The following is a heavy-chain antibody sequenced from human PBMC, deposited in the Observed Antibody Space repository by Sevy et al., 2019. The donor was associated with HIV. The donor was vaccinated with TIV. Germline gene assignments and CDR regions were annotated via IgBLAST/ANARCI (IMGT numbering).Heavy chain of an antibody. D-gene: IGHD3-10*01. CDR3: AKDIPGYSGFDH. J-gene: IGHJ4*02. CDR2: ISWDAKKT. CDR1: GFTFDDYT. Sequence: GGSLRLSCAASGFTFDDYTMHWVRQVPGKGLEWVSLISWDAKKTEYADSVEGRFTVSRDNRKNSLYLQMNSLRSEDTALYFSAKDIPGYSGFDHWGQGTLVTVSS. V-gene: IGHV3-43*01.